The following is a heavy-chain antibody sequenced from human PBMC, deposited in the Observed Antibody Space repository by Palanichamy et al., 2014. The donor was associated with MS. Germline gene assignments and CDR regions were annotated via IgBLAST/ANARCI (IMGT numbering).Heavy chain of an antibody. CDR2: IIPILGIA. D-gene: IGHD3-22*01. CDR1: GGTFSSYA. Sequence: QVQLVQSGAEVKKPGSSVKVSCKASGGTFSSYAISWVRQAPGQGLEWMGRIIPILGIANYAQKFQGRVTITADKSTSTAYMELSSLRSEDTAVYYCARASYYYDSSGYWVYWGQGTLVTVSS. CDR3: ARASYYYDSSGYWVY. J-gene: IGHJ4*02. V-gene: IGHV1-69*04.